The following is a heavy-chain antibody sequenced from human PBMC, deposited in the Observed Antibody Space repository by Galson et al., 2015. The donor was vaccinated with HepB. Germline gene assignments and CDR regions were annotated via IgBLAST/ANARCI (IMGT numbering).Heavy chain of an antibody. CDR2: ISYDGSNK. D-gene: IGHD4-17*01. V-gene: IGHV3-30-3*01. J-gene: IGHJ4*02. Sequence: SLRLSCAASGFTFSNYAMHWVRQAPGKGLQWVAVISYDGSNKYYADSVKGRFTISRDNSKNTLYLQMSSLRPEDTAVFYCARDEHDYGDSGTFEYWGQGALVTVSS. CDR1: GFTFSNYA. CDR3: ARDEHDYGDSGTFEY.